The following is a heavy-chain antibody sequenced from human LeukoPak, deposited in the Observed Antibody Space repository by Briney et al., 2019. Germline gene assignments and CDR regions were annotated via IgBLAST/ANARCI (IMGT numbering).Heavy chain of an antibody. Sequence: SETLSPTCTVSGGSISSSSYYWGWIRQPPGKGLEWIGEINHSGSTNYNPSLKSRVTISVDTSKNQFSLKLSSVTAADTAVYYCASNQLLWTFDYWGQGTLVTVSS. D-gene: IGHD2-2*01. V-gene: IGHV4-39*01. CDR1: GGSISSSSYY. J-gene: IGHJ4*02. CDR2: INHSGST. CDR3: ASNQLLWTFDY.